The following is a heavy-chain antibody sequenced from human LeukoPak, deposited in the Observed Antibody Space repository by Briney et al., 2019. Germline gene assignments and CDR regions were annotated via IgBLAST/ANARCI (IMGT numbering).Heavy chain of an antibody. D-gene: IGHD6-13*01. CDR2: ISPSGGST. CDR1: GYTFTNYY. V-gene: IGHV1-46*01. J-gene: IGHJ5*02. Sequence: ASVKVSCKASGYTFTNYYMYWVRQAPGQGLEWMGVISPSGGSTSFAQKFQGRVSMTSDTSTSTLYLELSSLRSEDTAVYYCARDRSGSRWRWFDPWGQGTLVTVSS. CDR3: ARDRSGSRWRWFDP.